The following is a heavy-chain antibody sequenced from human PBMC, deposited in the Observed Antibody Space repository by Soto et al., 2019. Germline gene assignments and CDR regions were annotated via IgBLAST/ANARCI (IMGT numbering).Heavy chain of an antibody. V-gene: IGHV3-30*18. Sequence: QVQLVESGGGVVQPGTSLRLSCSASGFAFSDYGVHWVRQAPGKGLEWVASISYDETATYYSDSVKGRFTISRDNAKNTLFLHMNSLRTEDTAKYYCEKGSEWLVTWDFDYWGPGTLVTVSS. CDR1: GFAFSDYG. CDR3: EKGSEWLVTWDFDY. D-gene: IGHD6-19*01. J-gene: IGHJ4*02. CDR2: ISYDETAT.